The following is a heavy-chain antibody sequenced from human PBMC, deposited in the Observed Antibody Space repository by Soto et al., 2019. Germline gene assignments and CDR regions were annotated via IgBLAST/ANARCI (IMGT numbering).Heavy chain of an antibody. CDR3: ARGVPGY. V-gene: IGHV4-34*01. J-gene: IGHJ4*02. Sequence: QVQLQQWGAGLLKPSETLSLTCAVYGGSFSGYDWSWVRQPPGKGLEWIGDINHSGSTNYNPSLKXRXSISVATSKNQFSLRLSSVTAADTDVYYCARGVPGYWGQGTLVTVSS. CDR2: INHSGST. D-gene: IGHD3-10*01. CDR1: GGSFSGYD.